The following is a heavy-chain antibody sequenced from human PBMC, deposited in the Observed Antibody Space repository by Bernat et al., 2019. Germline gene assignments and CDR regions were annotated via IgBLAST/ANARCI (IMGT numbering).Heavy chain of an antibody. J-gene: IGHJ6*02. CDR2: IIPIFGTA. D-gene: IGHD6-13*01. CDR3: ARVRAAAGPYYYYGMDV. CDR1: GGTFSSYA. V-gene: IGHV1-69*01. Sequence: QVQLVQSGAEVKKPGSSVKVSCKASGGTFSSYAISWVRQAPGQGLEWMGGIIPIFGTANYAQKFQGRVTITAYDSTSTAYMELSSLRSEDTAVYYCARVRAAAGPYYYYGMDVWGQGTTVTVSS.